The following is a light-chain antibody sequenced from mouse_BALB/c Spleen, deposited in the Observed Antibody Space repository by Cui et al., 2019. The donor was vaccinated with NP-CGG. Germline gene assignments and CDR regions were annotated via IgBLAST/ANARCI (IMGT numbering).Light chain of an antibody. Sequence: QAVVTQESALTISPGETVTLTCRSSTRAVTTTNYANWVQEKPDHLFTGLIGGTNNRAPGVPARFSGSLIGDKAALTITGAQTEDEAIYFCALWYSNHWVFGGGTKLTVL. CDR3: ALWYSNHWV. V-gene: IGLV1*01. J-gene: IGLJ1*01. CDR1: TRAVTTTNY. CDR2: GTN.